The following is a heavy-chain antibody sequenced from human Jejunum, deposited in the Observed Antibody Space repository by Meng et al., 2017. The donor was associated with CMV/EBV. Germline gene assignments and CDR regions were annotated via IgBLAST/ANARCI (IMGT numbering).Heavy chain of an antibody. Sequence: SCALSGFNLDSYEMNWVRQAPGKGLEWVSYISGPGNTIYYADSVRGRFTISRDNANNSLSLQMSGLRAEDTAVYYCVRLQWAAFDYFGQGTLVTVSS. CDR3: VRLQWAAFDY. V-gene: IGHV3-48*03. CDR2: ISGPGNTI. D-gene: IGHD6-19*01. J-gene: IGHJ4*02. CDR1: GFNLDSYE.